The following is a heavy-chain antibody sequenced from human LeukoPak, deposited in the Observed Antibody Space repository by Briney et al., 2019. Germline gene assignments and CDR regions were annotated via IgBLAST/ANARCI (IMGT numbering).Heavy chain of an antibody. CDR1: GGSISSGDYY. D-gene: IGHD1-26*01. J-gene: IGHJ4*02. Sequence: SETLSLTCTVSGGSISSGDYYWSWIRQPPGKGLEWIGYISYSGSTYYNPSLKSRVTMSVDTSKNQFSLKLSSVTAADTAVYYCAREFAWEPLFNWGQGTLVTVSS. CDR3: AREFAWEPLFN. V-gene: IGHV4-30-4*01. CDR2: ISYSGST.